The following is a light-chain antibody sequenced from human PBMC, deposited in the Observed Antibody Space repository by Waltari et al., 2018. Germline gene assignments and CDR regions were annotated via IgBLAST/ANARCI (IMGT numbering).Light chain of an antibody. CDR3: QQYYSIPYT. J-gene: IGKJ2*01. CDR1: SVLYSSNNKNY. Sequence: SVLYSSNNKNYLAWYQQKPGQPPKLLIYWASTRESGVPDRFSGSGSGTDFTLTISSLQAADVAVYYCQQYYSIPYTFGQGTKLEIK. CDR2: WAS. V-gene: IGKV4-1*01.